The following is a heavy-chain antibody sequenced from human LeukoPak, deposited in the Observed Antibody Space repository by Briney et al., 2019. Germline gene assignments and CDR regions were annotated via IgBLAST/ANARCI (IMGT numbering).Heavy chain of an antibody. CDR3: ARGSSSDWPLEY. CDR2: INPYNGDT. Sequence: GASVKVSCKASGYTFINYAIHWVRQAPGQRLEWMGWINPYNGDTEYSQKLQGRVTITKDTSASTAYMNLSTLRYEDTAVYYCARGSSSDWPLEYWGQGILVTVSS. CDR1: GYTFINYA. V-gene: IGHV1-3*01. J-gene: IGHJ4*02. D-gene: IGHD6-19*01.